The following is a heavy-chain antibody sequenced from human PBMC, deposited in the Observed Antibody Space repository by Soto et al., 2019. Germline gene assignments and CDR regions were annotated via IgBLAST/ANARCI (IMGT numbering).Heavy chain of an antibody. CDR2: IYYSGST. CDR1: GGSISSGGYY. CDR3: ARLVVPAAASDY. Sequence: SETLSLTCTVSGGSISSGGYYWSWIRQHPGKGLEWIGYIYYSGSTYYNPSLKSRVTISVDTSKNQFSLKLSSVTAADTAVYYCARLVVPAAASDYWGQGTLVTVSS. J-gene: IGHJ4*02. V-gene: IGHV4-31*03. D-gene: IGHD2-2*01.